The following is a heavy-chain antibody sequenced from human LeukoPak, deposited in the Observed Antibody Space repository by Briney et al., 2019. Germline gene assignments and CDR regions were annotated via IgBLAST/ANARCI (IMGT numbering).Heavy chain of an antibody. CDR1: GGSISSYY. CDR2: IYYSGST. D-gene: IGHD3-22*01. J-gene: IGHJ3*02. CDR3: ARSGGSSGYYYVDQPPPDAFDI. Sequence: PSEILSLTCTVSGGSISSYYWSWIRQPPGKGLEWIGYIYYSGSTNYNPSLKSRVTISVDTSKNQFSLKLSSVTAADTAVYYCARSGGSSGYYYVDQPPPDAFDIWGQGTMVTVST. V-gene: IGHV4-59*01.